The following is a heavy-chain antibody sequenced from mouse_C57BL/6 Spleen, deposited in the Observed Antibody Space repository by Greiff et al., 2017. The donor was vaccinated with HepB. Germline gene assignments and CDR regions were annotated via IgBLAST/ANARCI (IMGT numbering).Heavy chain of an antibody. CDR2: INPNNGGT. J-gene: IGHJ1*03. V-gene: IGHV1-18*01. CDR1: GYTFTDYN. Sequence: EVQLQQSGPELVKPGASVKIPCKASGYTFTDYNMDWVKQSHGKSLEWIGDINPNNGGTIYNQKFKGKATLTVDKSSSTAYMELRSLTSEDTAVYYCARRPLYYYGSSHWYFDVWGTGTTVTVSS. CDR3: ARRPLYYYGSSHWYFDV. D-gene: IGHD1-1*01.